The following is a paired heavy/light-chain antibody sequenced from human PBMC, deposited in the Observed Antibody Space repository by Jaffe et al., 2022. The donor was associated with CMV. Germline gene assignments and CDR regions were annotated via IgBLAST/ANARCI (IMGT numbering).Heavy chain of an antibody. D-gene: IGHD6-19*01. J-gene: IGHJ4*02. CDR3: AREGRGEYVAVAGSYYFDY. CDR1: GGSISSSSYY. CDR2: IYYSGST. Sequence: QLQLQESGPGLVKPSETLSLTCTVSGGSISSSSYYWGWIRQPPGKGLEWIGSIYYSGSTYYNPSLKSRVTISVDTSKNQFSLKLSSVTAADTAVYYCAREGRGEYVAVAGSYYFDYWGQGTLVTVSS. V-gene: IGHV4-39*02.
Light chain of an antibody. CDR2: WAS. CDR1: QSVLYSSNNKNY. CDR3: QQYYSTLRA. V-gene: IGKV4-1*01. J-gene: IGKJ4*01. Sequence: DIVMTQSPDSLAVSLGERATINCKSSQSVLYSSNNKNYLAWYQQKPGQPPKLLIYWASTRESGVPDRFSGSGSGTDFTLTISSLQAEDVAVYYCQQYYSTLRAFGGGTKVEIK.